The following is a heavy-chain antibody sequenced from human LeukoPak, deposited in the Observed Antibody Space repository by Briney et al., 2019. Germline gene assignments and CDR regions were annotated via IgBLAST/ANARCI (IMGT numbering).Heavy chain of an antibody. Sequence: PGRSLRLSCAASGFTFSRYWMHWVRQVPGKGLEWVSRLNEDGRTTTYADPVQGRFTIYRDNSKNTLYLQMNSLRAEDTALYYCARDLGGIAGSWGQGALVTVSS. CDR1: GFTFSRYW. CDR3: ARDLGGIAGS. V-gene: IGHV3-74*01. CDR2: LNEDGRTT. J-gene: IGHJ1*01. D-gene: IGHD1-26*01.